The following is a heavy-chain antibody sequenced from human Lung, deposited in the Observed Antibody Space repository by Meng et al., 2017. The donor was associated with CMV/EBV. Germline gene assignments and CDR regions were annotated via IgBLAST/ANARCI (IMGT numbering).Heavy chain of an antibody. CDR3: ASFPPPGKQWLVTDY. J-gene: IGHJ4*02. V-gene: IGHV4/OR15-8*01. CDR1: GGSISSSTV. D-gene: IGHD6-19*01. CDR2: IYNSGIT. Sequence: LVRPSPTRSLTGVVSGGSISSSTVWSWDREPPGKGLEWIGGIYNSGITNYNPSLKSRVTISVDKSKNQFSLKLSSVTAADTAVYYCASFPPPGKQWLVTDYWGQGTLVTVSS.